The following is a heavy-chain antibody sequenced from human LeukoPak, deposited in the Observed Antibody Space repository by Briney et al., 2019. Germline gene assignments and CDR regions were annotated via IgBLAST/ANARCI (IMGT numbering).Heavy chain of an antibody. Sequence: GGSLRLSCAASGFTFSSYWMSWVRQAPGKGLEWVANIKQDGSEKHYVDSVKGRFTVSRDNAKNSLYLQMNSLRAEDTAVYYCARDFGGYDPSGGSGFDYWGQGILVTVSS. D-gene: IGHD5-12*01. CDR1: GFTFSSYW. J-gene: IGHJ4*02. CDR3: ARDFGGYDPSGGSGFDY. V-gene: IGHV3-7*04. CDR2: IKQDGSEK.